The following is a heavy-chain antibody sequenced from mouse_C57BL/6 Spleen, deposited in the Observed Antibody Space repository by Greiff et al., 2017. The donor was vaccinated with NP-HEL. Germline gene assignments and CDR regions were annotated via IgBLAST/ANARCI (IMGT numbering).Heavy chain of an antibody. CDR3: VRSYSNSYYFDY. J-gene: IGHJ2*01. D-gene: IGHD2-5*01. CDR2: IRSKSNNYAT. CDR1: GFSFNTYA. V-gene: IGHV10-1*01. Sequence: EVKLVESGGGLVQPKGSLKLSCAASGFSFNTYAMNWVRQAPGKGLEWVARIRSKSNNYATYYADSVKDRFTISRDDSESMLYLQMNNLKTEDTAMYYCVRSYSNSYYFDYWGQGTTLTVSS.